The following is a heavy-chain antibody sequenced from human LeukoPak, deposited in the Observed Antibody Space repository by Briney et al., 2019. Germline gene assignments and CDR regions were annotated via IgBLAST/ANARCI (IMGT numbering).Heavy chain of an antibody. CDR2: INHSGST. CDR1: GGSFSGYY. V-gene: IGHV4-34*01. J-gene: IGHJ4*02. Sequence: SETLSLTCAVYGGSFSGYYWSWIRQPPGKGLEWIGEINHSGSTNYNPSLESRVTISVDTSKNQFSLKLSSVTAADTALYYCAKHYMGSYNNRGLDSWGQGTLVTVSS. D-gene: IGHD3-10*01. CDR3: AKHYMGSYNNRGLDS.